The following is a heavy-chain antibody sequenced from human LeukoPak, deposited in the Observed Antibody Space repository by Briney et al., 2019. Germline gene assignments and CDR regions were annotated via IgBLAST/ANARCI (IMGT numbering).Heavy chain of an antibody. CDR2: ISGGGETT. Sequence: GGPLRLSCAASRFTFNNYAMNWVRQAPGKGLEWVSSISGGGETTYYADSAKGRFTISRDNSQNTLYLQMNSLRAEDTAVYYCARDYADYVGYFFFDYWGQGTLVTVSS. J-gene: IGHJ4*02. V-gene: IGHV3-23*01. D-gene: IGHD4-17*01. CDR1: RFTFNNYA. CDR3: ARDYADYVGYFFFDY.